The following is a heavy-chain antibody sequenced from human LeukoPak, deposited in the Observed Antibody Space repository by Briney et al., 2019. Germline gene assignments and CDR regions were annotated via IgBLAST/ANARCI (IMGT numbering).Heavy chain of an antibody. J-gene: IGHJ4*02. D-gene: IGHD4-17*01. V-gene: IGHV4-4*07. CDR2: IYTSGST. Sequence: SETLSLTCTASGCSISSYYWSWIRQPAGKGLEWIGRIYTSGSTNYNPSLKSRVTISVDKSKNQFSLKLSSVTAADTAVYYCATNFDHGDYRYWGQGTLVTVSS. CDR3: ATNFDHGDYRY. CDR1: GCSISSYY.